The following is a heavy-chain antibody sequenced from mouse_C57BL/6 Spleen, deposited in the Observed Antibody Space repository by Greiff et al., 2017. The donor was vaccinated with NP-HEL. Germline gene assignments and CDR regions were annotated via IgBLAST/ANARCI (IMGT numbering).Heavy chain of an antibody. Sequence: QVQLQQSGPELVKPGASVKISCKASGYAFSRSWMNWVKQRPGKGLEWIGRLYPGDGDTNYNGKFKGKATLTADKSSSTAYMQLSSLTSEDSAVYFCARKGLKDAMDYWGQGTSVTVSS. J-gene: IGHJ4*01. CDR3: ARKGLKDAMDY. D-gene: IGHD1-3*01. V-gene: IGHV1-82*01. CDR1: GYAFSRSW. CDR2: LYPGDGDT.